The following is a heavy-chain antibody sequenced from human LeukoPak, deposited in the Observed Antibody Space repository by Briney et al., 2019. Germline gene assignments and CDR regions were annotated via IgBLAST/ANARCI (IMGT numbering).Heavy chain of an antibody. CDR1: GYTFTSYG. V-gene: IGHV1-18*01. CDR3: ARGLGSSSSGFYYYMDV. J-gene: IGHJ6*03. D-gene: IGHD6-6*01. CDR2: ISGYNGNT. Sequence: ASVKVSCKASGYTFTSYGISWVRQAPGQGLEWMGWISGYNGNTNYAQKLQGRVTMTTDTSTSTAYMELRSLRSDDTAVYYCARGLGSSSSGFYYYMDVWGKGTTVTVSS.